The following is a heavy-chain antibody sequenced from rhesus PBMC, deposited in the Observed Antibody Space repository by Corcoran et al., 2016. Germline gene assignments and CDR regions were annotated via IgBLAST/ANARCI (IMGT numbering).Heavy chain of an antibody. V-gene: IGHV4-169*01. CDR3: ARGGGCSSTYCSLCDY. CDR1: GGSISSSY. J-gene: IGHJ4*01. Sequence: QLQLQESGPGLVKPSETLSVTCAVSGGSISSSYWSWIRQAPGKGLERIGYIYGSGSITNYNPSLKRPGNRAVDTAKNQLCLKLSSVTTADMAVYYCARGGGCSSTYCSLCDYWGQGVLVTVSS. D-gene: IGHD2-15*01. CDR2: IYGSGSIT.